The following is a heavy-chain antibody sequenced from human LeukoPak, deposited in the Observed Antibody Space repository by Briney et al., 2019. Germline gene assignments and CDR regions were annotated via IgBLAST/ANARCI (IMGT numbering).Heavy chain of an antibody. CDR2: INSEGSTT. D-gene: IGHD4-17*01. CDR1: GFTFSSYW. Sequence: GGSLRLSCAASGFTFSSYWMHWVRQAPGKGLVSVSRINSEGSTTTYGDSVKGRFTISRDNTKNTLYLQMNSLRAEDTAVYFCARAQTTVTINWFDPWGQGTLVTVSS. J-gene: IGHJ5*02. V-gene: IGHV3-74*01. CDR3: ARAQTTVTINWFDP.